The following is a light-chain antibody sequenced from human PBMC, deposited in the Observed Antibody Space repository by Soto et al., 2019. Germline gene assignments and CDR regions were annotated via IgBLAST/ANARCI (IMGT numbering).Light chain of an antibody. CDR3: SSYAGSNNFV. CDR2: EVS. CDR1: YSDIGAYNY. J-gene: IGLJ1*01. V-gene: IGLV2-8*01. Sequence: QSALTQPPSASGSPGQSVTIPCTGTYSDIGAYNYVSWYQQRPGEAPKLIIYEVSQRPSGVPDRFSGSKSGNTTSLTVSGLQAEDEADYYCSSYAGSNNFVFGSGTKVTVL.